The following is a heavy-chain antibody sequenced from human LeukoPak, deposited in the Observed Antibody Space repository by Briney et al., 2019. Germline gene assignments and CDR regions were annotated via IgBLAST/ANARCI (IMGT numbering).Heavy chain of an antibody. CDR2: IRYDGSNK. CDR1: GFTSSSYG. Sequence: GGSLRLSCAASGFTSSSYGMHWVRQAPGKGLEWVAFIRYDGSNKYYADSVKGRFTISRDNSKNTLYLQMNSLRAEDTAVYYCAKDFSGAVAGTPYWGQGTLVTVSS. D-gene: IGHD6-19*01. V-gene: IGHV3-30*02. CDR3: AKDFSGAVAGTPY. J-gene: IGHJ4*02.